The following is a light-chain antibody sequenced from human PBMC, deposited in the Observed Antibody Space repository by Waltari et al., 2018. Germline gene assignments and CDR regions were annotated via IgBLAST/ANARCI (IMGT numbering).Light chain of an antibody. CDR1: SRNVGFFNL. Sequence: SALTTPPPASGPPGPSVTISFTGPSRNVGFFNLVLRYQHRPGKAPKLMMYAVRDRTSWVSKRYSGSKSGYTASLTISGLQAEDEADYYCCSYAGRSTWVFGGGTKVTVL. CDR3: CSYAGRSTWV. J-gene: IGLJ3*02. CDR2: AVR. V-gene: IGLV2-23*02.